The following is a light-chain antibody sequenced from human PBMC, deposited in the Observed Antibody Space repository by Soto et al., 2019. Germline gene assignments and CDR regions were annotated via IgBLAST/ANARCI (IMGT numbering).Light chain of an antibody. Sequence: SYELTQPPSVSVSPGQTASITCSGDKLGDKYVCWYQQKPGQSPVLVIHQDIKRPSGIAERFSGSNSGNTATLTISGTQTMDEADYYCQAWDSSTGVFGGGTSSPS. CDR2: QDI. CDR1: KLGDKY. V-gene: IGLV3-1*01. J-gene: IGLJ3*02. CDR3: QAWDSSTGV.